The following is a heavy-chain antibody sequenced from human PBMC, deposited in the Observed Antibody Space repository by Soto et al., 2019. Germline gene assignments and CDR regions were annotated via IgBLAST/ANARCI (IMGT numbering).Heavy chain of an antibody. CDR1: GYTFTSYY. CDR3: ARERHCSGGSCYYSDY. J-gene: IGHJ4*02. D-gene: IGHD2-15*01. Sequence: ASVKVSCKASGYTFTSYYMHWVRQAPGQGLEWMGIINPSGGSTSYAQKFQGRVTMTRGTSTSTVYMELSSLRSEDTAVYYCARERHCSGGSCYYSDYWGQGTLVTVSS. V-gene: IGHV1-46*03. CDR2: INPSGGST.